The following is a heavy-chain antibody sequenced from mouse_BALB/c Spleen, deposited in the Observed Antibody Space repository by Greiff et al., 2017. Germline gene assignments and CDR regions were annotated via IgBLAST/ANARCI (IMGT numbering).Heavy chain of an antibody. CDR1: GYTFTSYS. V-gene: IGHV1-4*01. CDR2: INPSSGYT. J-gene: IGHJ1*01. CDR3: ARFPCGDWYFDV. Sequence: VQLQQSGAELARPGASVKMSCKASGYTFTSYSMHWVKQRPGQGLEWIGYINPSSGYTNYKQKFKDKATLTADKSSSTAYLQLSSLTSEDSAVYYSARFPCGDWYFDVWGAGTTVTVSS.